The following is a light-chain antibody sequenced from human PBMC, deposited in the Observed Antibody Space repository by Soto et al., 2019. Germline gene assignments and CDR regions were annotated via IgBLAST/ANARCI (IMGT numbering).Light chain of an antibody. CDR2: DAS. CDR3: QQRCNWPPFT. V-gene: IGKV3-11*01. CDR1: QSVSSY. J-gene: IGKJ3*01. Sequence: EIVLTQSPATLSLSPGERATLSCRASQSVSSYLAWYQQKPAQAPPRLIYDASNTATGIPARFSGSGSATAFSPTISSLEPEDFAVYYCQQRCNWPPFTFGPGTKVDIK.